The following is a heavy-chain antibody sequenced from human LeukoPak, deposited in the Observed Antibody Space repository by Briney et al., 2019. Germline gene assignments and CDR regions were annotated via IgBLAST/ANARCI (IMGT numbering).Heavy chain of an antibody. Sequence: PGRSLRLSCAASGFTFSSYAMHWVRQAPGKGLEWVAIISYDGSNKYYADSVKGRFTISRDNSKNTLYLQMNSLRAEDTAVYYCAKDYYGSLDYWGQGTLVTVSS. V-gene: IGHV3-30*04. CDR3: AKDYYGSLDY. CDR2: ISYDGSNK. CDR1: GFTFSSYA. D-gene: IGHD3-22*01. J-gene: IGHJ4*02.